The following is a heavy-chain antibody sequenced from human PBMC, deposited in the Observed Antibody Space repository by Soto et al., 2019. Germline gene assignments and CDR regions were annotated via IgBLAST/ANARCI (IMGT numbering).Heavy chain of an antibody. J-gene: IGHJ6*03. CDR2: IYSGGST. CDR1: GFTVSSNY. CDR3: ARHSSSWAQYYYYYMDV. Sequence: PGGSLRLSCAASGFTVSSNYMSWVRQAPGKGLEWVSVIYSGGSTYYADSVKGRFTISRDNSKNTLYLQMNSLRAEDTAVYYCARHSSSWAQYYYYYMDVWGKGTTVTVSS. D-gene: IGHD6-13*01. V-gene: IGHV3-66*04.